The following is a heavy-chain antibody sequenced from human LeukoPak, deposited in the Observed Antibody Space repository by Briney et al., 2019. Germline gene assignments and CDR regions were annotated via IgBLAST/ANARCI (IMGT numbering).Heavy chain of an antibody. J-gene: IGHJ4*02. CDR3: AREPRGEAGPDYFDY. Sequence: GGSLRLSCAASGFTFSSYSMTWVRQAPGKGLEWVSYISSSSSTIYHADSVKGRFTISRDNAKNSLYLQMNSLRDEDTAVYYCAREPRGEAGPDYFDYWGQGTLVTVSS. CDR1: GFTFSSYS. D-gene: IGHD3-10*01. CDR2: ISSSSSTI. V-gene: IGHV3-48*02.